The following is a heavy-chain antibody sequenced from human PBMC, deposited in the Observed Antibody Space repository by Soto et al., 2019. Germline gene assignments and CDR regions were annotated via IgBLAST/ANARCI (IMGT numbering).Heavy chain of an antibody. CDR2: ISWNSGNK. CDR1: GFTFDDYA. J-gene: IGHJ6*02. CDR3: AKEAGLVRFFDWLSNGLDV. V-gene: IGHV3-9*01. D-gene: IGHD3-9*01. Sequence: EVQLVESGGDLVQPGRSLRLSCAASGFTFDDYAMHWVRQAPGKGLEWVSGISWNSGNKGCADSVKGRFTISRDNAKNFLYQEMNSLRAEDTALYYCAKEAGLVRFFDWLSNGLDVWGQGTAVTVS.